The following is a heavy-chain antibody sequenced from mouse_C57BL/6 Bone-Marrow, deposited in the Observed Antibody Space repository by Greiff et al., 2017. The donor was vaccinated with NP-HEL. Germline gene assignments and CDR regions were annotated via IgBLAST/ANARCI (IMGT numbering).Heavy chain of an antibody. CDR2: IHPNSGST. Sequence: QVQLQQPGAELVKPGASVKLSCKASGYTFTSYWMHWVKQRPGQGLEWIGMIHPNSGSTNYNEKFKSKATLTVDKSSSTAYMQLSSLTSEDSAVYYCARSVYYGGCGFAYWGQGTLVTVSA. CDR1: GYTFTSYW. D-gene: IGHD2-13*01. J-gene: IGHJ3*01. V-gene: IGHV1-64*01. CDR3: ARSVYYGGCGFAY.